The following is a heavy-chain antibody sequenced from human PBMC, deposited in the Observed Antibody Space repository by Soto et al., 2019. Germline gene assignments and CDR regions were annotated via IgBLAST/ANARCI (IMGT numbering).Heavy chain of an antibody. Sequence: GESLKISCMGSGYSFTSYWIGWVRQMPGKGLEWMGIIYPGDSDTRYSPSFQGQVTISADKSISTAYLQWSSLKASDTAMYYCARGDTAMVPHYYGMDVWGQGTTVTVS. D-gene: IGHD5-18*01. J-gene: IGHJ6*02. CDR2: IYPGDSDT. V-gene: IGHV5-51*01. CDR3: ARGDTAMVPHYYGMDV. CDR1: GYSFTSYW.